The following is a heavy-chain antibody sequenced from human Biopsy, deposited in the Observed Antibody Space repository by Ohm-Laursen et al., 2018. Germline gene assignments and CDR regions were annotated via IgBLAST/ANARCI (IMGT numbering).Heavy chain of an antibody. J-gene: IGHJ4*02. CDR1: GYTLTALS. V-gene: IGHV1-24*01. Sequence: ASVKVSCKVSGYTLTALSMHWVRQAPGRGLEWMGGFAPENGKTIYAQKFQGRITMTEDTPTDTAYMELSSLRSEDTAVYYCAADINVWNVNYWGQGTQVTVSS. CDR2: FAPENGKT. CDR3: AADINVWNVNY. D-gene: IGHD1-1*01.